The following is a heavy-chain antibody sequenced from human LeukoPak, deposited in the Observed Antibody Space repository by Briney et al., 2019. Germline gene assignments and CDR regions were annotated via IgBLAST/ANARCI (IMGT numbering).Heavy chain of an antibody. D-gene: IGHD5-24*01. CDR1: GGSCDDYY. CDR3: ARGRDRSKAGDH. J-gene: IGHJ4*02. Sequence: SETLSLTCAVYGGSCDDYYCSWIRQPPGKGLEWIGEIHPSGILYYNSSLMSRVTILIDTSKSQFSLRLTSVTAADTAFYYCARGRDRSKAGDHWGQGSLVTVSS. V-gene: IGHV4-34*01. CDR2: IHPSGIL.